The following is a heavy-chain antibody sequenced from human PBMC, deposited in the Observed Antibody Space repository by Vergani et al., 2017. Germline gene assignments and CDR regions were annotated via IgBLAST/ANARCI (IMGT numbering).Heavy chain of an antibody. CDR1: GYTFTSYY. CDR3: ARDGYCSSTSCYPYVYYYYYMDV. Sequence: QVQLVQSGAEVKKPGASVKVSCKASGYTFTSYYMHWVRQAPGQGLEWMGIINPSGGSTSYAQKFQGIVTMTRDTSTSTGYMELSSLRSEDTAVYYCARDGYCSSTSCYPYVYYYYYMDVWGKGTTVTVSS. J-gene: IGHJ6*03. D-gene: IGHD2-2*03. V-gene: IGHV1-46*01. CDR2: INPSGGST.